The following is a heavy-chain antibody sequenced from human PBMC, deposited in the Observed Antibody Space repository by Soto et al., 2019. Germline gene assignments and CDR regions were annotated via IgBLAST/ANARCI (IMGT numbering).Heavy chain of an antibody. CDR2: IVVGSGNT. CDR1: GFTFTSSA. V-gene: IGHV1-58*01. Sequence: ASVKVSCKASGFTFTSSAVQWVRQARGQRLEWIGWIVVGSGNTNYAQKFQERVTITRDMSTSTAYMELSSLRSEDTAVYYCAADEGYSSSSSYYYGMDVWGQGTTVTVSS. CDR3: AADEGYSSSSSYYYGMDV. D-gene: IGHD6-6*01. J-gene: IGHJ6*02.